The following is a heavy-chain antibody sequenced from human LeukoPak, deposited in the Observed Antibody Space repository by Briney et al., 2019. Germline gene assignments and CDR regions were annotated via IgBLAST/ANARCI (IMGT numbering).Heavy chain of an antibody. CDR1: GFTFSSYS. J-gene: IGHJ6*03. CDR3: ARVGVRGVIYYYMDV. Sequence: GGSLRLSCAASGFTFSSYSMNWVRQAPGKGLEWVSSISSSSSYIYYADSVKGRFTISRDNAKNSLYLQMNSLRAEDTAVYYCARVGVRGVIYYYMDVWGKGTTVAVSS. CDR2: ISSSSSYI. V-gene: IGHV3-21*01. D-gene: IGHD3-10*01.